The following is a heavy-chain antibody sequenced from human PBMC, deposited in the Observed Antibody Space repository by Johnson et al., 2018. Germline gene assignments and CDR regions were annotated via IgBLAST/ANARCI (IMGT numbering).Heavy chain of an antibody. CDR3: ARGTFYYDTRPYSYRH. J-gene: IGHJ1*01. D-gene: IGHD3-22*01. CDR2: INPTSGTT. CDR1: GYTFTNYY. V-gene: IGHV1-46*01. Sequence: VQLVETGAEVKKPGASVKVSCRASGYTFTNYYLHWVRQAPGQGLEWMGIINPTSGTTGHAQKFKGRVSRTRDTSTGTVYMELSSLRSEDTAVYYCARGTFYYDTRPYSYRHWGQGTLVTVSS.